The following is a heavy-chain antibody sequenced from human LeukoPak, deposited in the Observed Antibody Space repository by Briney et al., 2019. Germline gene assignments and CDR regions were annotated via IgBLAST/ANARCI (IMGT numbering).Heavy chain of an antibody. D-gene: IGHD3-3*01. CDR3: ARGYLEGVDY. CDR2: IYSGGST. Sequence: PGGSLRLSCAASGFTVSSNSMSWVRQAPGKGLEWVSIIYSGGSTFYAGSVKGRFTISRDNSKNTLYLQMNSLRAEETAVYYCARGYLEGVDYWGEGTLVTVSS. J-gene: IGHJ4*02. V-gene: IGHV3-53*01. CDR1: GFTVSSNS.